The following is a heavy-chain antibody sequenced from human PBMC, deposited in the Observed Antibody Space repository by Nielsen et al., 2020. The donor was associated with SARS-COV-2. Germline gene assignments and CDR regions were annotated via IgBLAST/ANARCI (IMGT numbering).Heavy chain of an antibody. CDR1: GGPISDDGYY. V-gene: IGHV4-31*03. CDR2: IDYRGKT. D-gene: IGHD2-2*01. J-gene: IGHJ5*01. Sequence: SETLSLTCTVSGGPISDDGYYWTRIRQHPGKGLEWVGYIDYRGKTYYNPSLKSRASMSVDTSKNQFSLMLSSVTAADTAVFYCARESEYRDRWKALDSWGHGTLVTVS. CDR3: ARESEYRDRWKALDS.